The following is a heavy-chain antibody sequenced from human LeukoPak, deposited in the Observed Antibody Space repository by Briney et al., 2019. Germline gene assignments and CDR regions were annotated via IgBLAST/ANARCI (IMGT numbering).Heavy chain of an antibody. J-gene: IGHJ4*02. D-gene: IGHD6-19*01. CDR3: ARGGGWSPYYFDY. CDR1: GGSISSYY. V-gene: IGHV4-59*01. CDR2: IYYIGST. Sequence: SETLSLTYTVSGGSISSYYWSWIRPSPGKGLEWIGYIYYIGSTNYNPSLKSRVTMSVDTSKNQFSLRLSSVTAADTAVYYCARGGGWSPYYFDYWGQGTLVTVSS.